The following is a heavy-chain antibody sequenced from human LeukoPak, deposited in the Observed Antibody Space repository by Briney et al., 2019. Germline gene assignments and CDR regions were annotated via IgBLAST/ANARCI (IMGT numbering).Heavy chain of an antibody. D-gene: IGHD6-13*01. Sequence: ASVKVSCKASGYTFTSYAMNWVRQAPGRGLEWMGWINTNTGNPTYAQGFTGRFVFSLDTSVSTAYLQISSLKAEDTAVYYCARGSVPTYSSSHIGYWGQGTLVTVSS. CDR2: INTNTGNP. J-gene: IGHJ4*02. CDR3: ARGSVPTYSSSHIGY. V-gene: IGHV7-4-1*02. CDR1: GYTFTSYA.